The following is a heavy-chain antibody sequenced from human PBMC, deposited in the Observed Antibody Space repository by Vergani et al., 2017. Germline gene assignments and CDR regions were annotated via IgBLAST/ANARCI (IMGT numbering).Heavy chain of an antibody. V-gene: IGHV5-51*01. Sequence: EAELVQSGTEMRKPGVSLKLSCKGSEYSFGNYWNGWVRRMPGKGLEWMGIIYPADSDTRYSPSFQGQVTISADKSISTAFLQWDSLKASNTALYYFARHTAYTDSWGQGTLVTVSS. J-gene: IGHJ4*02. CDR1: EYSFGNYW. CDR2: IYPADSDT. D-gene: IGHD3-16*01. CDR3: ARHTAYTDS.